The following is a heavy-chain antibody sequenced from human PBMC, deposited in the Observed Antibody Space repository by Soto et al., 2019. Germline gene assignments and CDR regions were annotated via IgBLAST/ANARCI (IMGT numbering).Heavy chain of an antibody. J-gene: IGHJ1*01. CDR3: AKGSRYCSSTSSPTYFQH. CDR1: GFTFSSYG. V-gene: IGHV3-30*18. CDR2: ISYDGSNK. Sequence: PGGSLRLSSAASGFTFSSYGMHWVRQAPGKGLEWVAVISYDGSNKYYADSVKGRFTISRDNSKNTLYLQMNSLRAEDTAVYYCAKGSRYCSSTSSPTYFQHWGQGTLVTVSS. D-gene: IGHD2-2*01.